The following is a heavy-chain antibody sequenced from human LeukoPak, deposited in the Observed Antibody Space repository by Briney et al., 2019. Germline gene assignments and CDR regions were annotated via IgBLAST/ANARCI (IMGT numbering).Heavy chain of an antibody. Sequence: SVKVSCKASGYTFSDYTFTNYGISWVRQAPGQGLEWMGGITPIFGTANYAQKFQGRVTITADESTSTAYMELSSLRSEDTAVYYCARDLTYSSGWYFDYWGQGTLVTVSS. CDR2: ITPIFGTA. CDR1: GYTFSDYTFTNYG. V-gene: IGHV1-69*13. J-gene: IGHJ4*02. CDR3: ARDLTYSSGWYFDY. D-gene: IGHD6-19*01.